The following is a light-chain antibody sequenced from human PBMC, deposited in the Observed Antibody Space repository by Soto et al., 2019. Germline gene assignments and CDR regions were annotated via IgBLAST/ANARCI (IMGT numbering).Light chain of an antibody. Sequence: QSVLTQPASVSGSPGQSITISCTGTSSDVGGYDFVSWYQQHPGKAPRLIIYEVSHRPSGISNRFSGSKSGNSASLTISGLQPEDEADYYCSSYTSSSTWLFGGGTQLTVL. CDR2: EVS. J-gene: IGLJ7*01. V-gene: IGLV2-14*01. CDR1: SSDVGGYDF. CDR3: SSYTSSSTWL.